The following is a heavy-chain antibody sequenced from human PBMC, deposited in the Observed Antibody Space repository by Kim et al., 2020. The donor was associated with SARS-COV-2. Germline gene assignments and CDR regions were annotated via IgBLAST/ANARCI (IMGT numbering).Heavy chain of an antibody. CDR3: AKGGTMVRGVIDY. D-gene: IGHD3-10*01. J-gene: IGHJ4*02. V-gene: IGHV3-23*01. Sequence: YPGSVKGRFTVARDNSMNTLYLQMSSLGAEDTAVYYCAKGGTMVRGVIDYWGQGTLVTVSS.